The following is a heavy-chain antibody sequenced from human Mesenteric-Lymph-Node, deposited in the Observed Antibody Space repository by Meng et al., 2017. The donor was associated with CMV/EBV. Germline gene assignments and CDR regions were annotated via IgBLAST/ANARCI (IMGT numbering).Heavy chain of an antibody. D-gene: IGHD2-15*01. V-gene: IGHV1-18*01. CDR2: ISAYNGNT. CDR1: GYTFTSYG. CDR3: ATRRGYCSGGTCFDEAFDI. J-gene: IGHJ3*02. Sequence: ASVKVSCKASGYTFTSYGISWVRQAPGQGLEWMGWISAYNGNTNYAQILQGRVTMTTDTSTSTAYMELRSLRSDDTAVYYCATRRGYCSGGTCFDEAFDIWGQGTMVTVSS.